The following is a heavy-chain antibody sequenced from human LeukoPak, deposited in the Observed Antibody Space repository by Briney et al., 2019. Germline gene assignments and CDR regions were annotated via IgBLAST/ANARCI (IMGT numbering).Heavy chain of an antibody. CDR2: IWHDGSDI. CDR1: GFMFSTSV. V-gene: IGHV3-33*03. CDR3: AKDHLVRGEMAS. D-gene: IGHD3-10*01. Sequence: GGSLRLSCAASGFMFSTSVMHWVRQAPGKGLEWVALIWHDGSDIYYSDSVKGRFTISRDNSKNTLSLQMDSLRTDDTAIYYCAKDHLVRGEMASWGQGTLVTVSS. J-gene: IGHJ5*02.